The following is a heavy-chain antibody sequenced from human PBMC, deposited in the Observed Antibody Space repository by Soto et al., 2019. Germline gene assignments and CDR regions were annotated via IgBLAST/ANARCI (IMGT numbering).Heavy chain of an antibody. V-gene: IGHV4-30-2*01. Sequence: QLQLQESGSGLVKPSQTLSLTCAVSGGSISSGGYSWSWIRQPPGKGLEWIGYIYHSGSTYYNPSLKSRVTISVDRSKNQFSLKLSSVTAADTAAYYCARVDYDILTGYYKGGLQSGGPNNWFDPWGQGTLVTVSS. CDR3: ARVDYDILTGYYKGGLQSGGPNNWFDP. D-gene: IGHD3-9*01. J-gene: IGHJ5*02. CDR2: IYHSGST. CDR1: GGSISSGGYS.